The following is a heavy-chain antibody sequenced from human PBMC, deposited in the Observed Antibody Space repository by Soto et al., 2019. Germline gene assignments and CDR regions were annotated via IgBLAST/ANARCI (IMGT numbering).Heavy chain of an antibody. D-gene: IGHD3-16*02. CDR1: GNTFTKSA. Sequence: GASGKGSSQGFGNTFTKSALPWVRLAPGQRLEWMGWINAGNGNTKYSQKFQGRVTITRDTSASTAYMELSSLRSEDTAVYYCARGLNRYLYYFDYWGQGTLVTVS. V-gene: IGHV1-3*01. J-gene: IGHJ4*02. CDR3: ARGLNRYLYYFDY. CDR2: INAGNGNT.